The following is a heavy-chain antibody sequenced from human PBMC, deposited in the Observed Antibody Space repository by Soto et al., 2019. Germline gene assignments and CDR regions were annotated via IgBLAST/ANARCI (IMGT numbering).Heavy chain of an antibody. CDR3: ARADCGGDCYSGGFNY. V-gene: IGHV4-59*01. CDR1: GGSISSYY. D-gene: IGHD2-21*02. Sequence: SETLSLTCTVSGGSISSYYWNWIRLPPGKGLEWIGYVEFSGRTNYNPSLRSRLTISVDTSKNQFSLKLSSVTAADTAVYYCARADCGGDCYSGGFNYWGQGTLVTVSS. J-gene: IGHJ4*02. CDR2: VEFSGRT.